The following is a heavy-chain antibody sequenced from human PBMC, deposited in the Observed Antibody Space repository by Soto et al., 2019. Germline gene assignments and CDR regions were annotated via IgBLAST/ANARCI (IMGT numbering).Heavy chain of an antibody. Sequence: GGSLRLSCAASGFTFSSYWMSWVRQAPGKGLEWVANIKQDGSEKYYVDSVKGRFTISRDNAKNSLYLQMNSLRAEDTAVYYCASDGYYYDSSGPDYRGQGTLVTVSS. D-gene: IGHD3-22*01. V-gene: IGHV3-7*03. CDR1: GFTFSSYW. CDR3: ASDGYYYDSSGPDY. CDR2: IKQDGSEK. J-gene: IGHJ4*02.